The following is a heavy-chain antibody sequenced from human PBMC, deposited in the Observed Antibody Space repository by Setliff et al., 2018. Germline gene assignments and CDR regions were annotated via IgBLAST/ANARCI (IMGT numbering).Heavy chain of an antibody. D-gene: IGHD3-10*01. J-gene: IGHJ4*02. V-gene: IGHV1-18*04. CDR2: ISVYSGNT. CDR3: ARRPRAVYGSGRLNWFLDY. CDR1: GYTFTAYS. Sequence: GASVKVSCKASGYTFTAYSLHWVRQAPGQGLEWLGWISVYSGNTDYAQNFQGRVTMTADTSTSTAYMELRSLTSDDTAVYYCARRPRAVYGSGRLNWFLDYWGQGTLVT.